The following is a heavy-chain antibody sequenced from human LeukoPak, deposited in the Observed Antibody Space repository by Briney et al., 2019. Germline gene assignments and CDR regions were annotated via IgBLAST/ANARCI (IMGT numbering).Heavy chain of an antibody. CDR1: GFTFSDHC. CDR3: ARHWGRGYYYFDY. J-gene: IGHJ4*02. D-gene: IGHD3-22*01. Sequence: GGSLRLSCAASGFTFSDHCLSWVRQAPGKGLEWVANIKQDGSEKYYVDSVKGRFTISRDNAKNSLYLQMNSLRAEDTAVYYCARHWGRGYYYFDYWGQGTLVTVSS. CDR2: IKQDGSEK. V-gene: IGHV3-7*01.